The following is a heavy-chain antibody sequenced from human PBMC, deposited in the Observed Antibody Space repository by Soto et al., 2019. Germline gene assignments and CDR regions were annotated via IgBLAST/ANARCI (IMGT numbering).Heavy chain of an antibody. J-gene: IGHJ6*02. CDR1: GGTFSSYA. CDR2: IIPIFGTA. V-gene: IGHV1-69*13. Sequence: VASVKVSCKASGGTFSSYAISWVRQAPGQGLEWMGGIIPIFGTANYAQKFQGRVTITADESTSTAYMELSSLRSEDTAVYYCARDGGTGTNYYYYGMDVWGQGTTVTVSS. CDR3: ARDGGTGTNYYYYGMDV. D-gene: IGHD1-7*01.